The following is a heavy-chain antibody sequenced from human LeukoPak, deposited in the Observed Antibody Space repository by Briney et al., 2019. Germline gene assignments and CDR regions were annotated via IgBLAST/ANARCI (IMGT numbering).Heavy chain of an antibody. CDR2: ISGSGGST. V-gene: IGHV3-23*01. CDR1: GFTFSSYA. J-gene: IGHJ4*02. D-gene: IGHD3-22*01. CDR3: ARDLNYYDSSGPYAY. Sequence: GGSLRLSCAASGFTFSSYAMSWVRQAPGKGLEWVSAISGSGGSTYYADSVKGRFTISRDNSKNTLYLQMNSLRAEDTAVYYCARDLNYYDSSGPYAYWGQGTLVTVSS.